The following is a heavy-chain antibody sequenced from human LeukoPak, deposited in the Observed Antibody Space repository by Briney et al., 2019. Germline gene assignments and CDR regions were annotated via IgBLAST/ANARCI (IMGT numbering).Heavy chain of an antibody. Sequence: GGSLRLSCAASGFTFSSYSIDWVRQAPGKGLEGLSYISSSSSTIYYADSVKGRFTISRDNAKNSVYLQMNSLRAEDTAVYYCARVWSSGYTKDYWGQGTLVTVSS. CDR1: GFTFSSYS. CDR3: ARVWSSGYTKDY. D-gene: IGHD3-22*01. V-gene: IGHV3-48*04. J-gene: IGHJ4*02. CDR2: ISSSSSTI.